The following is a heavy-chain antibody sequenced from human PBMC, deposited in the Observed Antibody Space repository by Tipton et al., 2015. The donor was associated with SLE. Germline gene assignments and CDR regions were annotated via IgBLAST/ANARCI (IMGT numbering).Heavy chain of an antibody. CDR1: GFTFGLYA. D-gene: IGHD2-2*01. V-gene: IGHV3-33*01. Sequence: SLRLSCAASGFTFGLYAMRWVRQAPGKGLEWVSLVWYDGTRKYYADSVKGRFTISRDNSKNTLHLQMNSLRAEDTALYFCARGVGGCLYYSDYWGQGTLVTVSS. J-gene: IGHJ4*02. CDR2: VWYDGTRK. CDR3: ARGVGGCLYYSDY.